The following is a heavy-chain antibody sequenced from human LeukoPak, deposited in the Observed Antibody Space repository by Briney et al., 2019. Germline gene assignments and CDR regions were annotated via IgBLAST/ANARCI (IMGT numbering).Heavy chain of an antibody. CDR3: ARGPLLRYFDWLNYYCYYMDV. CDR1: GYTFTSYA. CDR2: INTNTGNP. J-gene: IGHJ6*03. Sequence: GASVKVSCKASGYTFTSYAMNWVRQAPGQGLEWMGWINTNTGNPTYAQGFTGRFVFSLDTSVSTAYLQISSLKAEDTAVYYCARGPLLRYFDWLNYYCYYMDVWGKGTTVTVSS. V-gene: IGHV7-4-1*02. D-gene: IGHD3-9*01.